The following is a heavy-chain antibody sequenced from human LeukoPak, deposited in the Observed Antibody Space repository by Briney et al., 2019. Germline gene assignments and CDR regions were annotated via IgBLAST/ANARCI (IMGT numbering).Heavy chain of an antibody. V-gene: IGHV4-34*01. D-gene: IGHD3-9*01. CDR2: INHSGST. CDR3: ASLYYDTLSGYRHNWFDP. CDR1: GGTFSGYY. Sequence: PSETLSLTCAVYGGTFSGYYWSWIRQPPGKGLEWIGEINHSGSTNYNPSLKSRVTITVDTSKNQFSLKLRSVTAADTAVYYCASLYYDTLSGYRHNWFDPWGQGTLVTVSS. J-gene: IGHJ5*02.